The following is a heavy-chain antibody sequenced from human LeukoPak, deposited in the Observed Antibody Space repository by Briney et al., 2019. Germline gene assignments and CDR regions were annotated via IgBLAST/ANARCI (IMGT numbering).Heavy chain of an antibody. Sequence: ASVKVSCEASGYTFTGYYMHWVRQAPGQGLEWMGWINPNSGGTNYAQKFQGRVTITADESTSTAYMELSSLRSEDTAVYYCARGVWGSLFDPWGQGTLVTVSS. J-gene: IGHJ5*02. V-gene: IGHV1-2*02. CDR3: ARGVWGSLFDP. CDR2: INPNSGGT. D-gene: IGHD3-16*01. CDR1: GYTFTGYY.